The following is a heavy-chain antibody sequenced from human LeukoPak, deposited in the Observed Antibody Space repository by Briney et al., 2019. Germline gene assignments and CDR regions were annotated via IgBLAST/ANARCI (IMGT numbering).Heavy chain of an antibody. J-gene: IGHJ4*02. D-gene: IGHD4/OR15-4a*01. CDR1: GFTFSSYA. V-gene: IGHV3-64D*06. Sequence: GGSLRLSCSASGFTFSSYAMHWVGQAPGKGLEYVSAISSNGGSTYYADSVKGRFTISRDNSKNTLYLQMSSLSAEDTAVYYCVKGPAAMVDFDYWGQGTLVTVSS. CDR2: ISSNGGST. CDR3: VKGPAAMVDFDY.